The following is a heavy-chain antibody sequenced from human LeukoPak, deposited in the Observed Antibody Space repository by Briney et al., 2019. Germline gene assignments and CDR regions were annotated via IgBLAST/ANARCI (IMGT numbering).Heavy chain of an antibody. CDR2: INWNGGST. Sequence: GGSLRLSCVDSGFTFGDYGISWVLQAPGNGLEWISGINWNGGSTGYADSVKGRFTISRDNAKNSLYLQMNSLRAEDTALYYCARLGLGTYYYYYYHMDVWGKGTTVTVSS. CDR3: ARLGLGTYYYYYYHMDV. D-gene: IGHD7-27*01. CDR1: GFTFGDYG. V-gene: IGHV3-20*04. J-gene: IGHJ6*03.